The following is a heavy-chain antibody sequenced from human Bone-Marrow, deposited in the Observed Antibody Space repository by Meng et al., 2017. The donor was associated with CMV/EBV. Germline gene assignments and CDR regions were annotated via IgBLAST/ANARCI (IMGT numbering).Heavy chain of an antibody. V-gene: IGHV5-51*01. Sequence: ESLKISCKGSGYSFTSYWIGWVRQMPGKGLEWMGIIYPGDSDTRYSPSFQGQVTISADKSISTAYLQWSSLKASDTAMYYCARQNDFWSGSNWFDPWGQGTLVTVSS. CDR3: ARQNDFWSGSNWFDP. CDR1: GYSFTSYW. J-gene: IGHJ5*02. CDR2: IYPGDSDT. D-gene: IGHD3-3*01.